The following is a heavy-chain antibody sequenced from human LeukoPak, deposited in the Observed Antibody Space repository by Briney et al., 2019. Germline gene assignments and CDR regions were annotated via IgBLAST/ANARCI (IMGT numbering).Heavy chain of an antibody. V-gene: IGHV3-53*01. CDR2: IYSGGST. Sequence: GGSLRLSCAASGFTVSNNYMSWVRQAPGKGLEWVSAIYSGGSTYYADSVKGRCTISRDNSKNTLFLQMNSLRAEDTAVYYCSRDKSAFDIWGQGTMVTVSS. CDR1: GFTVSNNY. J-gene: IGHJ3*02. CDR3: SRDKSAFDI.